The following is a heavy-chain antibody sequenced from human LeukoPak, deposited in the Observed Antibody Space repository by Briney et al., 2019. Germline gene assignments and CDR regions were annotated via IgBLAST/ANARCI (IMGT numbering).Heavy chain of an antibody. CDR3: ARGQYYFGTGFDKGVFDY. Sequence: GGSLRLSCAASGFTFSSYGMHWVRQPPGKGLEWVAVILYAGSNKYYADSVKGRFTISRDNSKNTLYLQMNSLRAEDTAVYYCARGQYYFGTGFDKGVFDYWGQGTLVTASS. J-gene: IGHJ4*02. V-gene: IGHV3-33*01. D-gene: IGHD3/OR15-3a*01. CDR2: ILYAGSNK. CDR1: GFTFSSYG.